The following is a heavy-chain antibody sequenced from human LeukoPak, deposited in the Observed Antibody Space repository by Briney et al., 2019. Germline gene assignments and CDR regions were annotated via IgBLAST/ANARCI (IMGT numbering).Heavy chain of an antibody. D-gene: IGHD4/OR15-4a*01. CDR3: AKAELPKTMAREY. CDR2: ISGDGGTI. CDR1: GFTFSSYA. V-gene: IGHV3-23*01. J-gene: IGHJ4*02. Sequence: GGSLRLSCVASGFTFSSYAMSWVRQARGKGLECVSAISGDGGTIYYADSVKGRFAVSTENSKDTLSLLMSSLRAEDTAVYYCAKAELPKTMAREYWGQGTLVTVSP.